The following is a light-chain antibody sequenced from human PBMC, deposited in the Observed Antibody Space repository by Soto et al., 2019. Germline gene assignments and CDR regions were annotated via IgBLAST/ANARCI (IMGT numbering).Light chain of an antibody. CDR1: KLEKKF. Sequence: SYELTQPPSVSVCPGQTATITCSGDKLEKKFVCWYQQRPGQSPVLVIYQDDKRPPGIPERFSGSNSGNTATLTIGGTQAVDEAAYYCQAWDTTTYVFGPGTKVTVL. J-gene: IGLJ1*01. V-gene: IGLV3-1*01. CDR2: QDD. CDR3: QAWDTTTYV.